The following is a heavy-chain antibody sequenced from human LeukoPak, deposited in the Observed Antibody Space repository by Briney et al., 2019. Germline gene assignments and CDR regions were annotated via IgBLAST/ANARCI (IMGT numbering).Heavy chain of an antibody. Sequence: PSETLSLTCTVSGGSISSYYWSWIRQPPGKGLEWIGYIYYSGSTNYNPSLKSRVTISVDTSKNQFSLKLSSVTAADTAVYYCARSTYYDFWSGYYTGGLTVGWFDPWGQGTLVTVSS. D-gene: IGHD3-3*01. V-gene: IGHV4-59*01. CDR1: GGSISSYY. CDR2: IYYSGST. J-gene: IGHJ5*02. CDR3: ARSTYYDFWSGYYTGGLTVGWFDP.